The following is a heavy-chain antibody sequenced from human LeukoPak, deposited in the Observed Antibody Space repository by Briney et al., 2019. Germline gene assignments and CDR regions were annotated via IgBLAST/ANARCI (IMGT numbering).Heavy chain of an antibody. Sequence: PGGSLRLSCSASGFTFSDYAIYWVRQAPGKGLEYISVISSNGRTTYYADSVKDRFTISRDNFENTVDLQMTSLRPEDTAVYYCVKGRGGFGELFGAFDIWGQGTLVTISS. CDR1: GFTFSDYA. J-gene: IGHJ3*02. CDR2: ISSNGRTT. CDR3: VKGRGGFGELFGAFDI. V-gene: IGHV3-64D*06. D-gene: IGHD3-10*01.